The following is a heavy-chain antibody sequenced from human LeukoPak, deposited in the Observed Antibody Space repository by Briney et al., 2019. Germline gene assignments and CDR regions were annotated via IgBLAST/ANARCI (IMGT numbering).Heavy chain of an antibody. D-gene: IGHD1-1*01. CDR3: AKGQELDDGVFDS. J-gene: IGHJ4*02. V-gene: IGHV3-23*01. CDR2: IRSNGETT. CDR1: GFTFSSIA. Sequence: GGSLTLSCAASGFTFSSIAMTWVRQAPGKGLEWVSTIRSNGETTYNADSVKGRFTISRGNSKKTLYLQLNSLRVEDTAIYYCAKGQELDDGVFDSWGQGTLVTVSS.